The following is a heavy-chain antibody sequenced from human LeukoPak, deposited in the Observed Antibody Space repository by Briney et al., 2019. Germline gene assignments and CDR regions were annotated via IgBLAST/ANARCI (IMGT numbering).Heavy chain of an antibody. D-gene: IGHD3-3*01. Sequence: SETLSLTCTVSGGSISSGDYNWSWIRQLPGKGLEWIGYIYYSGSTYYNPSLKSRVTISVDTSKNQFSLKLSSVTAADTAVYYCARDTSGYKGPHFDYWGQGTLVTVSS. CDR2: IYYSGST. J-gene: IGHJ4*02. CDR1: GGSISSGDYN. CDR3: ARDTSGYKGPHFDY. V-gene: IGHV4-30-4*01.